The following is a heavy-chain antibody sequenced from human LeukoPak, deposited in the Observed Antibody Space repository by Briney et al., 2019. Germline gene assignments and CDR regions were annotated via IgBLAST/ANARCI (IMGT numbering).Heavy chain of an antibody. CDR1: GGSISSGRYY. D-gene: IGHD1-20*01. V-gene: IGHV4-61*02. J-gene: IGHJ4*02. CDR3: ARARITGTLSEFDY. Sequence: SETLSLTCTVSGGSISSGRYYWSWIRQPAGKGLEWIGRIYTSGSTNYNPSLKSRVTISVDTSKNQFSLKLSSLTAADTAVYYCARARITGTLSEFDYWGQGTLVTVSS. CDR2: IYTSGST.